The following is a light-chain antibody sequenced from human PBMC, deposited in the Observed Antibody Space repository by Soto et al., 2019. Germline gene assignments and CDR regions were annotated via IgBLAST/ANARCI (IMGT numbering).Light chain of an antibody. V-gene: IGLV2-14*01. CDR1: SGDIGSYNR. J-gene: IGLJ1*01. CDR2: EVT. CDR3: SSYTNINTRACV. Sequence: QSVLSQPASVSGSPGQSITISCTVTSGDIGSYNRVSWYQQHPGKAPKLIIYEVTDRPSGVSNRFSGSKSGNTASLTISGLQDEDEAEYYCSSYTNINTRACVFGTGTKVTVL.